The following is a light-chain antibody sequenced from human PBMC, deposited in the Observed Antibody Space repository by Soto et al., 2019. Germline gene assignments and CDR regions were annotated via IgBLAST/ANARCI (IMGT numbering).Light chain of an antibody. CDR2: DAS. V-gene: IGKV1-33*01. J-gene: IGKJ4*01. Sequence: DIHMTESPSCLSASVGDRVTITCQASQDISKYLNWYQQKPGKAPKLLIYDASNLETGVPSRFSGSGSGTAFTFTISSLQPEDVATYYCQKYNSAPLTFGGGTKVDIK. CDR1: QDISKY. CDR3: QKYNSAPLT.